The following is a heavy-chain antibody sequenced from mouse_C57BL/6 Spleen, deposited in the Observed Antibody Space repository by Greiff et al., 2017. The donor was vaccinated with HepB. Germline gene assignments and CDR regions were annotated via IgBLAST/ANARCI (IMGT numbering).Heavy chain of an antibody. D-gene: IGHD1-1*01. CDR1: GYTFTSYW. V-gene: IGHV1-61*01. CDR2: IYPSDSET. J-gene: IGHJ3*01. Sequence: QVQLQQPGAELVRPGSSVKLSCKASGYTFTSYWMDWVKQRPGQGLEWIGNIYPSDSETHYNQKFKDKATLTVDKSSSTAYMQLSSLTSEDSAVYYCARSDYCGSSPAWFAYWGQGTLVTVSA. CDR3: ARSDYCGSSPAWFAY.